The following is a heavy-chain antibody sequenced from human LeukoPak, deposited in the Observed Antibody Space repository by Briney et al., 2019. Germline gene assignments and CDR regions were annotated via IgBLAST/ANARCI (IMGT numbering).Heavy chain of an antibody. V-gene: IGHV3-64D*06. Sequence: GGSLRLSCSASGFTFSSYAMHWVRQAPGKGLEYVSAISSNGGSTYYADSVKGRFTISRDNSKNTLYLQMSSLRAEDTAVYYCVKGRGILTGYWFAFDYWGQGTLVTVSS. CDR2: ISSNGGST. CDR3: VKGRGILTGYWFAFDY. CDR1: GFTFSSYA. D-gene: IGHD3-9*01. J-gene: IGHJ4*02.